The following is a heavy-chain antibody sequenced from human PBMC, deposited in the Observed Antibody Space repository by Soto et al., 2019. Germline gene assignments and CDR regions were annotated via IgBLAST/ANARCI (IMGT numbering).Heavy chain of an antibody. J-gene: IGHJ6*02. V-gene: IGHV1-2*02. CDR2: INPNSGGT. CDR1: GYTFTGYY. Sequence: ASVKVSCKASGYTFTGYYMHWVRQAPGQGLEWMGWINPNSGGTNYAQKFQGRVTMTRDTSISTAYMELSRLRSDDTAVYYCARVSCSSTSCYLSYYYYGMDVWGQGTTVTVS. D-gene: IGHD2-2*01. CDR3: ARVSCSSTSCYLSYYYYGMDV.